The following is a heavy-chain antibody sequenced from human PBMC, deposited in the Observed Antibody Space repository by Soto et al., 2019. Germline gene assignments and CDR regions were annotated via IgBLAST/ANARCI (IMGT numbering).Heavy chain of an antibody. J-gene: IGHJ4*02. CDR3: ARSPAFYNYVWGTSPY. D-gene: IGHD3-16*01. Sequence: PSETLSLTCAIYGASFSPYHWSWIRQSPGKGLEWIGEVNLSGNTYYNPSFKTRVTMSVDASKNQFSLKMGSLTAADTAIYYCARSPAFYNYVWGTSPYWGRGARVAVSS. V-gene: IGHV4-34*01. CDR1: GASFSPYH. CDR2: VNLSGNT.